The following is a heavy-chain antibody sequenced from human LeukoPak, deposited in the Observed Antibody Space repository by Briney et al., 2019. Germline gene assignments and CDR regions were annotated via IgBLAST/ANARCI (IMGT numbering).Heavy chain of an antibody. CDR1: GFTFSRYA. J-gene: IGHJ3*02. CDR2: INNNGDST. Sequence: PGGSLRLSCSASGFTFSRYAMHWDRQAPGKGLEYVSGINNNGDSTYYSDSVKARLTISRDNSKNTLFLQMASLRAEDTAVYYCVKTMMTFGGVIRTDAFDIWGQGTMVIVSS. D-gene: IGHD3-16*01. CDR3: VKTMMTFGGVIRTDAFDI. V-gene: IGHV3-64D*06.